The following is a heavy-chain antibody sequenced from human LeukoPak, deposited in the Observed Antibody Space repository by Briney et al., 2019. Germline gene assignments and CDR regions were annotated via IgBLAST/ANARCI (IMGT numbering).Heavy chain of an antibody. V-gene: IGHV4-38-2*02. CDR1: GYSISSGYY. Sequence: SETLSLTCTVSGYSISSGYYWGWIRQPPGKGLEWIGSIYYSENTYYNSSLKSRVTISIDTSKNQFSLNLSSVTAADTAVYYCASGYSYGFYAFDIWGQGTMVTVSS. CDR3: ASGYSYGFYAFDI. D-gene: IGHD5-18*01. J-gene: IGHJ3*02. CDR2: IYYSENT.